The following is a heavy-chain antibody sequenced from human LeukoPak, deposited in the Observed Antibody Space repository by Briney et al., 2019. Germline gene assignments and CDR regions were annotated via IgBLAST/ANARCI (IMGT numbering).Heavy chain of an antibody. CDR1: RGSLRDDT. D-gene: IGHD3/OR15-3a*01. V-gene: IGHV1-69*16. CDR3: ARDGLLTRTGMDV. J-gene: IGHJ6*02. CDR2: IIPMLGTA. Sequence: ASLKVSFKASRGSLRDDTISWGRHAPGQGLEWMGGIIPMLGTAKYAQNFQGRVTITTDDSSSTVYMELSSLRFEDTASYLCARDGLLTRTGMDVWGQGATVTVSS.